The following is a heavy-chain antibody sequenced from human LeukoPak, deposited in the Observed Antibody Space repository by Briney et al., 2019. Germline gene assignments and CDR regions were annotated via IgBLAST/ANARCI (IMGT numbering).Heavy chain of an antibody. CDR1: GFTFGSSA. Sequence: GGSLRLSCAASGFTFGSSAMSWVRQAPGKGPEWVSTFSRSGPNTYYADSVKGRFTIFRDNSKNTLYLQMNSLRAEDTAVYYCAKGSLGSWYYFDYWGQGTLVTVSS. D-gene: IGHD6-13*01. V-gene: IGHV3-23*01. CDR3: AKGSLGSWYYFDY. J-gene: IGHJ4*02. CDR2: FSRSGPNT.